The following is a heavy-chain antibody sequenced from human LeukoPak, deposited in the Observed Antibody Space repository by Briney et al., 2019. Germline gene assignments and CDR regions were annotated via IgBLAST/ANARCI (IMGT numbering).Heavy chain of an antibody. J-gene: IGHJ6*03. Sequence: KPSETLPLTCTVSGGSISSSSSYWGWLRQPPGRGLEWIGSISSSGTTYYNPSLKSRVTISVDTSKNQFSLKLRSVTAADTAVYYCARSIVVPAAMGHYYYYYYMDVWGKGTTVTVSS. V-gene: IGHV4-39*07. CDR3: ARSIVVPAAMGHYYYYYYMDV. CDR2: ISSSGTT. D-gene: IGHD2-2*01. CDR1: GGSISSSSSY.